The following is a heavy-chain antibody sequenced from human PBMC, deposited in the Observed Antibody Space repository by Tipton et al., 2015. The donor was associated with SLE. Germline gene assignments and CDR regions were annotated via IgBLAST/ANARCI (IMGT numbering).Heavy chain of an antibody. CDR1: RFTFSSYA. V-gene: IGHV3-23*01. J-gene: IGHJ4*02. CDR3: AKTSNFDY. CDR2: VSGSGGST. Sequence: SLRLSCAASRFTFSSYAMSWVRQAPGKGLEWVSAVSGSGGSTFYADSVKGRFTISRDNSKNTLYLQMNSLRAEDTAVYYCAKTSNFDYWGQGTLVTVSS. D-gene: IGHD6-6*01.